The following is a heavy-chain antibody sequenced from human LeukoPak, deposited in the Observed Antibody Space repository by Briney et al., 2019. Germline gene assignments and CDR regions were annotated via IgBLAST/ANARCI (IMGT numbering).Heavy chain of an antibody. J-gene: IGHJ3*02. D-gene: IGHD2/OR15-2a*01. Sequence: SENLSLTCTVSGNSISSGGYYWSWIRQPPGKGLEWIGYIYHSGSTSYNPSLKSRVTISVDRSKNQFSLKLSSVTAVDTAVYYCARATDFQGVSFDIWGQGTMVTVSS. CDR1: GNSISSGGYY. CDR3: ARATDFQGVSFDI. V-gene: IGHV4-30-2*01. CDR2: IYHSGST.